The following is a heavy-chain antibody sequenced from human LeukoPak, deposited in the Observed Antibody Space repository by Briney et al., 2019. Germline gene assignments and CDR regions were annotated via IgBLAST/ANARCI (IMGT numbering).Heavy chain of an antibody. D-gene: IGHD6-19*01. J-gene: IGHJ4*02. Sequence: PGGSLRLSCAASGFTFSSYSTNWVRQAPGKGLEWVSSISSSSSYIYYADSVKGRFTISRDNAKNSLYLQMNSLRAEDTAVYYCARDKHSSGLIDYWGQGTLVTVSS. CDR3: ARDKHSSGLIDY. CDR2: ISSSSSYI. V-gene: IGHV3-21*01. CDR1: GFTFSSYS.